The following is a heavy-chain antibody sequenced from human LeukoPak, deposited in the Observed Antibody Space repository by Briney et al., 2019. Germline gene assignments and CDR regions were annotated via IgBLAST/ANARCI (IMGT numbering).Heavy chain of an antibody. J-gene: IGHJ4*02. V-gene: IGHV3-23*01. D-gene: IGHD2-8*01. CDR2: IRHSGVDS. CDR1: RFSFSDYT. Sequence: GGSLRLSCAASRFSFSDYTMSWVRQLPGKGLEWVSGIRHSGVDSSYADSVKGRFTISRDDSKNTLYLQMNSLRSEDTALYYCARDPTNYATDHDCWGQGTLVTVSS. CDR3: ARDPTNYATDHDC.